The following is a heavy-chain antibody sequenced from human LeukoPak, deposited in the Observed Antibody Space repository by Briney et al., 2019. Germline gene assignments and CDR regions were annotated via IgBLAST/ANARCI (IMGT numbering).Heavy chain of an antibody. CDR2: IYYSGST. D-gene: IGHD2-15*01. CDR1: GGSISSSSYY. V-gene: IGHV4-39*01. Sequence: PSETLSLTCTVSGGSISSSSYYCGWIRQPPGKGLEWIGSIYYSGSTYYNPSLKSRVTISVDTSKNQFSLKLSSVTAADTAVYYCARGDCSGGSCYLFDYWGQGALVTVSS. CDR3: ARGDCSGGSCYLFDY. J-gene: IGHJ4*02.